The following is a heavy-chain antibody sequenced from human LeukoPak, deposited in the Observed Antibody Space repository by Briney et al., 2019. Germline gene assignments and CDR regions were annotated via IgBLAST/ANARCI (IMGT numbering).Heavy chain of an antibody. V-gene: IGHV3-30*18. Sequence: GGSLRLSCAASGFTFSSYGMHWVRQAPGKGLEWVSVISCDGSNIYYAGSVKGRFTISGDNSKNTLYLQMNSLRAEDTAVYYCANTSLRYFDWFPSWGQGTLVTVSS. CDR3: ANTSLRYFDWFPS. D-gene: IGHD3-9*01. CDR1: GFTFSSYG. J-gene: IGHJ5*02. CDR2: ISCDGSNI.